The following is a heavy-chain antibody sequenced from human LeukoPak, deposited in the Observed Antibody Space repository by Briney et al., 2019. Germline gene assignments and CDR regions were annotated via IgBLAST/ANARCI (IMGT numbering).Heavy chain of an antibody. V-gene: IGHV3-23*01. CDR3: AKVPSGDSYFIYFES. J-gene: IGHJ4*02. CDR1: GFTFSSSS. CDR2: ITDAVGST. D-gene: IGHD1-26*01. Sequence: PGGSLRLSCAASGFTFSSSSISWVRQAPGKGLEWVSAITDAVGSTHYADSVKGRFTISSDNSKNTVYLQMNSLRPEDMAVYYCAKVPSGDSYFIYFESWGRGTLVTVSS.